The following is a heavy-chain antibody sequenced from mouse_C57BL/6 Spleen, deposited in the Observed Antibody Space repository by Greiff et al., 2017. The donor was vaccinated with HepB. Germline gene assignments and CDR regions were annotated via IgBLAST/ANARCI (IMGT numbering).Heavy chain of an antibody. D-gene: IGHD4-1*01. Sequence: EVKLMESGGGLVKPGGSLKLSCAASGFTFSDYGMHWVRQAPEKGLEWVAYISSGSSTIYYADTVKGRFTISRDNAKNTLFLQMTSLRSEDTAMYYCASPDWRGYAMDYWGQGTSVTVSS. CDR2: ISSGSSTI. CDR3: ASPDWRGYAMDY. V-gene: IGHV5-17*01. J-gene: IGHJ4*01. CDR1: GFTFSDYG.